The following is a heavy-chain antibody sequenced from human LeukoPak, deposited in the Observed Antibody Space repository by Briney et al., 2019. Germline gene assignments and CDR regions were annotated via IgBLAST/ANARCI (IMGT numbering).Heavy chain of an antibody. D-gene: IGHD6-19*01. CDR1: GGTFSSYA. Sequence: ASVKVSCKASGGTFSSYAISWVRQAPGQGLEWMGWINPNSGGTNYAQKFQGRVTMTRDTSISTAYMELSRLRSDDTAVYYCARDHADSSGWYGEYFQHWGQGTLVTVSS. CDR2: INPNSGGT. CDR3: ARDHADSSGWYGEYFQH. V-gene: IGHV1-2*02. J-gene: IGHJ1*01.